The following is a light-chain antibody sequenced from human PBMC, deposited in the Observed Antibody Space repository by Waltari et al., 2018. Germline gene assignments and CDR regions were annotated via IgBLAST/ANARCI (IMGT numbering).Light chain of an antibody. J-gene: IGKJ2*01. CDR2: SAS. Sequence: DIQMTQSPSSLSASVGDRVTITCRASESINSYLNWFQQKPGKAPNLLIYSASSLQSGVPSRFSGSGSGTDFTLTIGSLQPEDFATYYCQQTYNTPHTFGQGTKLEIK. CDR1: ESINSY. CDR3: QQTYNTPHT. V-gene: IGKV1-39*01.